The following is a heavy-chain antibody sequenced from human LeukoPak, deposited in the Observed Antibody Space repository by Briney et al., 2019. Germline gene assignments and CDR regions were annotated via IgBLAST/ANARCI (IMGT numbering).Heavy chain of an antibody. CDR2: IYPSDSDT. Sequence: GESLKISCKGSGYSFTSYWIGWVRQMPGKGLEWMGIIYPSDSDTRYSPSFQGQVTISADKSISTAYLQWSSLKASDTAMYYCARTMYYYDSSGYYPDAFDIWGQGTMVTVSS. CDR3: ARTMYYYDSSGYYPDAFDI. V-gene: IGHV5-51*01. D-gene: IGHD3-22*01. J-gene: IGHJ3*02. CDR1: GYSFTSYW.